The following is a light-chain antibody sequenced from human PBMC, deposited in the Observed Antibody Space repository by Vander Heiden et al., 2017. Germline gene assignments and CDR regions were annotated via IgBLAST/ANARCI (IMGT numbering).Light chain of an antibody. CDR2: AAS. CDR3: QESDSTPLYT. V-gene: IGKV1-39*01. Sequence: DIQMTQSPSSLSASVGDRLTITCRASQSISSYLNWYQHKPGKAPKLLIYAASSLQSGVPSRFSGSGSGTDFTLTISSVQPEDLATYYCQESDSTPLYTFGQGTKLEIK. J-gene: IGKJ2*01. CDR1: QSISSY.